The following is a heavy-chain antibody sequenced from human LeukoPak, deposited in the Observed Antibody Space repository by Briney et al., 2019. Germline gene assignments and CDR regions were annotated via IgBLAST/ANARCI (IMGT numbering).Heavy chain of an antibody. CDR3: AVGSNYYYMDV. Sequence: ASVKVSCKASEFTYNSPVIQWIRQARGQRLEWIGWIVVGSGYTNYAQKFQEGVTFTRDMSTRTVYMELSSLRSEDTAVYYCAVGSNYYYMDVWGKGTTVTISS. V-gene: IGHV1-58*02. J-gene: IGHJ6*03. CDR2: IVVGSGYT. CDR1: EFTYNSPV. D-gene: IGHD3-16*01.